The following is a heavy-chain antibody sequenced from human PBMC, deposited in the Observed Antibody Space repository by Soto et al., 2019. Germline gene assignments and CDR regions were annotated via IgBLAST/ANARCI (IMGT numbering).Heavy chain of an antibody. Sequence: GGSLRLSCAASGFTFSSYWMHWVRQAPGKGLVCVSRTNEDGSTINYADSVKGRFTISRDNAKNTLYLEMKSLRAGETGVYYCTRDIGGRGGYWGPGTLVTVSS. CDR2: TNEDGSTI. V-gene: IGHV3-74*01. CDR1: GFTFSSYW. J-gene: IGHJ4*02. D-gene: IGHD3-16*01. CDR3: TRDIGGRGGY.